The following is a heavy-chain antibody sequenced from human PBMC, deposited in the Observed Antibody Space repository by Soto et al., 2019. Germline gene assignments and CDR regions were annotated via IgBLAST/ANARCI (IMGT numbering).Heavy chain of an antibody. CDR3: AKRLAFDI. CDR1: AFTLSSYA. V-gene: IGHV3-23*01. CDR2: SSGSGGST. J-gene: IGHJ3*02. Sequence: LSCTACAFTLSSYAMRWLREAPGKGLGWVSSSSGSGGSTHYADSVKGRFTISRDNTKNTLYLQMNSLRAEDTAVYSCAKRLAFDIWGQGTMV.